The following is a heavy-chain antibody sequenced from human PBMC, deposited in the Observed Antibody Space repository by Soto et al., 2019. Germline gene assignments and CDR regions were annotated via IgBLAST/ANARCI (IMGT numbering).Heavy chain of an antibody. CDR1: GFTFSSNW. V-gene: IGHV3-74*01. CDR2: INTDGSIT. J-gene: IGHJ4*02. Sequence: EVQLVESGGGLVQPGGSLRLSCAASGFTFSSNWMHWVRRVPGRGLVWVSRINTDGSITDYVDPVKGRFTVSRNNVKDTVYFQKDSPRDEDTAGYFWSRGGEGFWGQGTLVTVSS. CDR3: SRGGEGF. D-gene: IGHD2-21*01.